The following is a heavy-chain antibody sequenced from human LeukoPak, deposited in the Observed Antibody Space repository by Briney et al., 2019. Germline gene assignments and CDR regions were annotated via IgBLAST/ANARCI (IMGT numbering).Heavy chain of an antibody. V-gene: IGHV3-13*01. CDR3: ARARGYSYGYASAFDM. CDR1: GFTFSSYD. Sequence: GGSLRLSCAASGFTFSSYDMHWVRQATGKGLEWVSAIGTAGDTYYLGSVKGRFTISRENAKNSLYLQMNSLRAGDTAVYYCARARGYSYGYASAFDMWGQGTMVTVST. D-gene: IGHD5-18*01. J-gene: IGHJ3*02. CDR2: IGTAGDT.